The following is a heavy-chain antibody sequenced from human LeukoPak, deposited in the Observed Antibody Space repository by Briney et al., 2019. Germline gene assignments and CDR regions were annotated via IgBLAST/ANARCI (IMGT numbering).Heavy chain of an antibody. CDR2: IIPIFGTA. D-gene: IGHD3-22*01. J-gene: IGHJ3*02. Sequence: VASVKVSCKASGGTFSSYAISWVRQAPGQGLEWMGGIIPIFGTANYAQKFQGRVTITADESTSTAYMELSSLRSEDTAVYYCARANYYDSSGGAFDIWGQGTMVTVSS. CDR1: GGTFSSYA. V-gene: IGHV1-69*13. CDR3: ARANYYDSSGGAFDI.